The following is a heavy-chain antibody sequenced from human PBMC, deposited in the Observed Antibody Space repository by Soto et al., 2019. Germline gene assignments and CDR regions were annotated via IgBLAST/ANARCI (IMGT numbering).Heavy chain of an antibody. J-gene: IGHJ4*02. D-gene: IGHD6-19*01. V-gene: IGHV3-30*18. CDR1: GFTFSSYD. Sequence: QVQLVESGGGVVQPGRSLRLSCAASGFTFSSYDMHWVRQAPGKGLEWVAIISYDGSNKYYADSVKGRFTISRDKSKNTLYLQMNSLRAEDTAVYYCAKEGLAVAGGDYWGQGTLVTVSS. CDR2: ISYDGSNK. CDR3: AKEGLAVAGGDY.